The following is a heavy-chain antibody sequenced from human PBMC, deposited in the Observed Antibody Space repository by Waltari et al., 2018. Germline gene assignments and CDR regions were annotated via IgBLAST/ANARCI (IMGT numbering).Heavy chain of an antibody. CDR2: IIPFLGIS. J-gene: IGHJ4*02. CDR1: GGTFSTYT. Sequence: HVQLEQSGAEVKKPGSSVKVSCKASGGTFSTYTVTWVRQAPGQGLEWMGTIIPFLGISKEAHRLQARLTITVDQSTNTGYMELNNLRPEDTGVYYCARSGEMKGTVDYWGQGTLVTVSS. D-gene: IGHD1-1*01. V-gene: IGHV1-69*02. CDR3: ARSGEMKGTVDY.